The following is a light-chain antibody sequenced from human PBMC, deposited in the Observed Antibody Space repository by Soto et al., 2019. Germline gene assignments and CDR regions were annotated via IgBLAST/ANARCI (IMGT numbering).Light chain of an antibody. Sequence: QSVLTQPPSASGTPGQRVTISCSGSNSNIGSDSVNWYRHLSGTAPKLLIYSNSQRPSGVPDRFSGSRSGTSASLAISGLQSEDEADYYCAAWDDSLNGVVFGGGTKVTVL. CDR2: SNS. V-gene: IGLV1-44*01. J-gene: IGLJ2*01. CDR3: AAWDDSLNGVV. CDR1: NSNIGSDS.